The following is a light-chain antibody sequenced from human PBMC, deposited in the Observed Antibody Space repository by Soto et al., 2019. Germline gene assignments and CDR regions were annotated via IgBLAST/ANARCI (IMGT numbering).Light chain of an antibody. V-gene: IGLV1-40*01. Sequence: QSVLTQPPSVSGAPGQRVTISCTGSSSNIGAGYDVHWYQQLPGTAPKLLIFGNTNRPSEVPDRFSASKSGTSASLTITGLQAEDEADYYCQSYGSSLSGVIFGGGTKLTVL. CDR2: GNT. CDR3: QSYGSSLSGVI. J-gene: IGLJ2*01. CDR1: SSNIGAGYD.